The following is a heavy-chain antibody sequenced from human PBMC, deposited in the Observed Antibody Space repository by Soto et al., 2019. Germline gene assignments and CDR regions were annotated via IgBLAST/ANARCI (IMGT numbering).Heavy chain of an antibody. CDR3: AISAKMQLVAWYFAR. J-gene: IGHJ2*01. Sequence: QGQLVQSGAEVKKPGSSVQVSCKASGGTFSRYTFNLVRQAPGQGLEWMGGIVPVFLTANHAQKFQDRVTITADESTSTSKMERSSLRSEDTAVYDCAISAKMQLVAWYFARMGRGTLVTVAS. V-gene: IGHV1-69*01. D-gene: IGHD6-6*01. CDR2: IVPVFLTA. CDR1: GGTFSRYT.